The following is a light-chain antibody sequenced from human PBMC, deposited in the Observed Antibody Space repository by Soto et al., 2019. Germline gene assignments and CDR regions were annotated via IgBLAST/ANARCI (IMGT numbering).Light chain of an antibody. CDR3: SSYTSSSTDV. J-gene: IGLJ1*01. Sequence: SVLTHPASVSGSPGQSITISCTGTSRDVGGYSYVSWYQQHPGKAPSLMIYEVSNRPSGVSNRFSASKSGNTASLTISGLQAEDEAYYYCSSYTSSSTDVFGTGTKVTVL. CDR2: EVS. CDR1: SRDVGGYSY. V-gene: IGLV2-14*01.